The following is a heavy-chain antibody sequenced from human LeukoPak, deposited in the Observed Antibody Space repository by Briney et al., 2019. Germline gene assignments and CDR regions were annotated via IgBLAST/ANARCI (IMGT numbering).Heavy chain of an antibody. CDR2: INSDETRT. J-gene: IGHJ6*02. V-gene: IGHV3-74*01. CDR3: ARSTDSWTNYYGMDV. D-gene: IGHD3/OR15-3a*01. Sequence: GGSLRLSCAASGFTFSSNSMNWVRQAPGKGLVWVSRINSDETRTNFADSVKGRFTISRDNAKNTLYLQMNSLRAEDTAVYYCARSTDSWTNYYGMDVWGQGTTVTVSS. CDR1: GFTFSSNS.